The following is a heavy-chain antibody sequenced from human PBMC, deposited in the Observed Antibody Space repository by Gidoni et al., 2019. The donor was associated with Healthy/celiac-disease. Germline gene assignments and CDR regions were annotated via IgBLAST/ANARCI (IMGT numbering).Heavy chain of an antibody. CDR3: AKDITGITIFGVVNGYYYYGMDV. Sequence: EVQLVESGGGVVQPGGSLRRSCAASGFTVEDTAMHGARQAPGTGLVWVSLISGDGGSTYYADSVKDRFTISRDNSKNSLYLQMNSLRTEDSALYYCAKDITGITIFGVVNGYYYYGMDVWGQGTTVTVSS. J-gene: IGHJ6*02. V-gene: IGHV3-43*02. CDR1: GFTVEDTA. D-gene: IGHD3-3*01. CDR2: ISGDGGST.